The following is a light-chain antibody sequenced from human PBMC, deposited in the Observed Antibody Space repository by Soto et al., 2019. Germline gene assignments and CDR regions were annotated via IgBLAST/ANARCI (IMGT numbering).Light chain of an antibody. CDR3: QQYNIYMYT. CDR1: QSISSW. CDR2: KAS. Sequence: DIQMTQSPSTLSASVGDRVTITCRASQSISSWLAWYQQKPGKAPKLLIYKASSLESGVPSRFSGSGSGTEFTLTISSLQPDDFATYYCQQYNIYMYTFGQGTKLEIK. J-gene: IGKJ2*01. V-gene: IGKV1-5*03.